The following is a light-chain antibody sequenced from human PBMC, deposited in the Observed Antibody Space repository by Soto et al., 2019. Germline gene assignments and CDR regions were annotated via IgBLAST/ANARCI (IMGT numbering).Light chain of an antibody. CDR2: EVS. V-gene: IGLV2-8*01. Sequence: QSALTQPPSASGSPGQSVTISCTGTSSDIGAYNFVSWYQQHPGKAPKLIIFEVSQRPSGVPHRFSGSKSGNTASLTVSGLQGQDEADYYCCSFARNFGVFGGGTKLTVL. CDR1: SSDIGAYNF. CDR3: CSFARNFGV. J-gene: IGLJ3*02.